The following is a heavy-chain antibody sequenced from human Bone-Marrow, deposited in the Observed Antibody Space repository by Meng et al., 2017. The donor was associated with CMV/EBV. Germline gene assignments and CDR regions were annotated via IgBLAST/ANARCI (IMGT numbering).Heavy chain of an antibody. Sequence: SQTLSLTCAVYGGSFSGYYWSWIRQPPGKGLEWIGEINHSGSTNYNPSLKSRVTISVDTSKNQFSLKLSSVTAADIAVYYCACSTSGYYYYGMDVWGQGTTVTVSS. J-gene: IGHJ6*02. CDR2: INHSGST. V-gene: IGHV4-34*01. D-gene: IGHD2-2*01. CDR3: ACSTSGYYYYGMDV. CDR1: GGSFSGYY.